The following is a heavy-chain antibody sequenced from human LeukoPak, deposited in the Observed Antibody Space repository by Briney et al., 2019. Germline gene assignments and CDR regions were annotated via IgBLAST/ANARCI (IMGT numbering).Heavy chain of an antibody. CDR1: GGTFSSYA. CDR3: AAYCSSTSCYVLFDP. J-gene: IGHJ5*02. CDR2: IIPIFGTA. Sequence: ASVKVSCKASGGTFSSYAISWVRQAPGQGLGWMGGIIPIFGTANYAQKFQGRVTITADKSTSTAYMELSSLRSEDTAVYYCAAYCSSTSCYVLFDPWGQGTLVTVSS. V-gene: IGHV1-69*06. D-gene: IGHD2-2*01.